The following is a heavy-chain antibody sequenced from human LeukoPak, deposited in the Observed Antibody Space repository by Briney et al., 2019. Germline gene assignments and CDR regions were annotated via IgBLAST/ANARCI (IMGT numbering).Heavy chain of an antibody. D-gene: IGHD6-13*01. CDR1: GYTFTGYY. J-gene: IGHJ4*02. CDR2: INPNSGGT. CDR3: ASQGPSSSGDY. Sequence: ASVKVSCKASGYTFTGYYMHWVRQAPGQGLEWMGRINPNSGGTNYAQKFQGRVTITADKSTSTAYMELSSLRSEDTAVYYCASQGPSSSGDYWGQGTLVTVSS. V-gene: IGHV1-2*06.